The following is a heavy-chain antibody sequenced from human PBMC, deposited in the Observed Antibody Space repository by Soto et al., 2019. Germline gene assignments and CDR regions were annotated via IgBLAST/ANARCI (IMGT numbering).Heavy chain of an antibody. D-gene: IGHD1-7*01. V-gene: IGHV1-46*01. J-gene: IGHJ4*02. CDR2: INPSGGST. CDR1: GYTFTSYY. CDR3: ARDREYNWNYGYFDY. Sequence: ASVKVSCKASGYTFTSYYMHWVRRAPGQGLEWMGIINPSGGSTSYAQKFQGRVTMTRDTSTSTVYMELSSLRSEDTAVYYCARDREYNWNYGYFDYWGQGTLVTVSS.